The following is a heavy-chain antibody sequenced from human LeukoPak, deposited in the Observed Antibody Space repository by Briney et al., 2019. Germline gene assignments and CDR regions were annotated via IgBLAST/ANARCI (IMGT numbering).Heavy chain of an antibody. CDR1: GGSISSYY. J-gene: IGHJ4*02. CDR3: ARQHYGSGSPGAYYFDY. CDR2: IYYSGST. D-gene: IGHD3-10*01. V-gene: IGHV4-59*08. Sequence: PSETLSLTCTVSGGSISSYYWSWIRQPPGRGLEWIGYIYYSGSTNYNPSLKSRVTISVDTSKNQFSLKLSSVTAADTAVYYYARQHYGSGSPGAYYFDYWGQGTLVTVSS.